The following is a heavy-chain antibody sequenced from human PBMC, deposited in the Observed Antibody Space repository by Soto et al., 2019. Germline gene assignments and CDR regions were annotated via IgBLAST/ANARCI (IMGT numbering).Heavy chain of an antibody. CDR2: ISAYNTNT. J-gene: IGHJ4*02. Sequence: QVQLVQSGAEVKKPGASVKVSCKTSGYTFTSYHISWVRQAPGQGLEWMGWISAYNTNTNYSQKFQGRVTMTTDTLTSRAYMEVRSLRSDDTAVYYCARDTPPTDYWGQGTLVTVSS. CDR1: GYTFTSYH. V-gene: IGHV1-18*01. CDR3: ARDTPPTDY.